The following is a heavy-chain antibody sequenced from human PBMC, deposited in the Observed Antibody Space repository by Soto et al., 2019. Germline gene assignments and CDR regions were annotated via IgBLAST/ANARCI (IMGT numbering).Heavy chain of an antibody. CDR3: ARRKKDGSRSYYGMDV. D-gene: IGHD6-25*01. CDR1: GYSLTAYW. Sequence: GESLKISCKTSGYSLTAYWINWVRHMPGKGLEWMGEIDPTDSTVNYSPSSQGHVTISVDKSNSTAFLQWSSLKASDTAMYYCARRKKDGSRSYYGMDVWGQGTTVTVSS. V-gene: IGHV5-10-1*01. J-gene: IGHJ6*02. CDR2: IDPTDSTV.